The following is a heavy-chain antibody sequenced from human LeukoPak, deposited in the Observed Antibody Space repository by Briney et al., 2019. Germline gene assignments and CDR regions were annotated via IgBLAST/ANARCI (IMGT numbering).Heavy chain of an antibody. V-gene: IGHV4-34*01. CDR2: INHSGST. J-gene: IGHJ3*02. D-gene: IGHD1-26*01. CDR3: GLEESYSHAFDI. Sequence: PSETLSLTCAVYGGSFSGYYWSWIRQPPGKGLEWIGEINHSGSTNYNPSLKSRVTISVDTSKNQFSLKLSSVTAADTAVYYCGLEESYSHAFDIWGQGTMVTVSS. CDR1: GGSFSGYY.